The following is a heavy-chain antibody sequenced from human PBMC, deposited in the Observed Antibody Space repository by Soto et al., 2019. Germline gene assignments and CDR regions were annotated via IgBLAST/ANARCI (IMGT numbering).Heavy chain of an antibody. D-gene: IGHD1-26*01. CDR3: ARDDSGFSGSHYIDYFNY. CDR1: GSTFSSYT. V-gene: IGHV1-3*01. CDR2: INVGNGNI. Sequence: ASVKVSCKASGSTFSSYTMHWVRQAPGQSLQWMGWINVGNGNIKYSQRFQGRVTITRDTPASTAYMGLSSLRSEDTAVYYCARDDSGFSGSHYIDYFNYWGQGALVTVSS. J-gene: IGHJ4*02.